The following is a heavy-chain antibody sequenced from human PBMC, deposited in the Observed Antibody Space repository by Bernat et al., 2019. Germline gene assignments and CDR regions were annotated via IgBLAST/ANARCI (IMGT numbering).Heavy chain of an antibody. D-gene: IGHD4-17*01. CDR3: VGGVTTGY. CDR1: GYTFTSYA. CDR2: INTGNGNT. J-gene: IGHJ4*02. V-gene: IGHV1-3*04. Sequence: QVQLVQSGAEVKKPGASVKVSCKASGYTFTSYAMHWVRQAPGQRPEWMGWINTGNGNTKYLQNFPGRVTITRDTSEITAYMELSSLRSEDTAIYYCVGGVTTGYWGQGTLVTVSS.